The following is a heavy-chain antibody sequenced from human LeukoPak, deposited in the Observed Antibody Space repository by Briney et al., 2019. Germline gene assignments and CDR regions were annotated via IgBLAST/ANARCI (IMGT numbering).Heavy chain of an antibody. CDR3: ARVQSAYYYYYYGMDV. V-gene: IGHV3-33*01. CDR2: IWYDGSNK. D-gene: IGHD2-21*01. Sequence: GGSLRLSCAASGFTFSSYGMHWVRQAPGKGLEWVAVIWYDGSNKYYADSVKGRFTISRDNSKNTLYLQMNSLRAEDTAVYYCARVQSAYYYYYYGMDVWGQGTTVTVSS. CDR1: GFTFSSYG. J-gene: IGHJ6*02.